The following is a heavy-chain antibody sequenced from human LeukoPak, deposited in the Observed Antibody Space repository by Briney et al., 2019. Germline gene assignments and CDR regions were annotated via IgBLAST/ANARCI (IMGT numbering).Heavy chain of an antibody. CDR2: INPSGGST. J-gene: IGHJ4*01. D-gene: IGHD2-8*01. V-gene: IGHV1-46*01. Sequence: GASVKVSCKASGYTFTSYYMHWVRQAPGQGLEWMGIINPSGGSTSYAQKFQGRVTMTRDMSTSTVYMELSSLRSEDTAVYYCARGRLYCTNGVCQERNLDRALDYWGQEPWSPSPQ. CDR1: GYTFTSYY. CDR3: ARGRLYCTNGVCQERNLDRALDY.